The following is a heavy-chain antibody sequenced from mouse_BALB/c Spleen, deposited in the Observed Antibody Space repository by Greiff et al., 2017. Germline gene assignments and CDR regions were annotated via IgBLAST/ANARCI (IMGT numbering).Heavy chain of an antibody. Sequence: VQLQQSGTVLARPGASVKMSCKASGYTFTSYWMHWVKQRPGQGLEWIGAIYPGNSDTSYNQKFKGKAKLTAVTSTSTAYMELSSLTNEDSAVYYCTREDYGNYYAMDYWGQGTSVTVSS. V-gene: IGHV1-5*01. CDR3: TREDYGNYYAMDY. CDR2: IYPGNSDT. CDR1: GYTFTSYW. D-gene: IGHD2-1*01. J-gene: IGHJ4*01.